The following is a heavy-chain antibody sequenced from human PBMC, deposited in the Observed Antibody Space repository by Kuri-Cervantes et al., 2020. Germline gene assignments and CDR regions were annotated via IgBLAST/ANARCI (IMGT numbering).Heavy chain of an antibody. V-gene: IGHV3-72*01. CDR3: ARAGYGKGYDL. J-gene: IGHJ5*02. CDR2: GRKKSDRYTT. Sequence: GEALKISCEVSGFIFSDHDMDWVRQAPGKGLEWVGRGRKKSDRYTTENAASVKGRFAISRDDSKKLLYLQMNSLKNEDTAVYYCARAGYGKGYDLWGPGTLVTVSS. CDR1: GFIFSDHD. D-gene: IGHD5-12*01.